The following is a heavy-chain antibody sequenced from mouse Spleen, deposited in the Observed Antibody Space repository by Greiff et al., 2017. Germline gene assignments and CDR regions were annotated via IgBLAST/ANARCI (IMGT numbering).Heavy chain of an antibody. Sequence: LQQSGAELVKPGASVKMSCKASGYTFTSYNMHWVKQTPGQGLEWIGAIYPGNGDTSYNQKFKGKATLTADKSSSTAYMQLSSLTSEDSAVYYCARWKGITIWGQGTTLTVSS. CDR3: ARWKGITI. J-gene: IGHJ2*01. V-gene: IGHV1-12*01. CDR2: IYPGNGDT. D-gene: IGHD1-1*01. CDR1: GYTFTSYN.